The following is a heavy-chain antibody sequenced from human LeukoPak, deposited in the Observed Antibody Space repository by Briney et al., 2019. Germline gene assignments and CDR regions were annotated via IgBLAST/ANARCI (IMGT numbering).Heavy chain of an antibody. CDR2: ISSSSSYI. CDR3: ARDLYYYDSSGYYHYYYYGMDV. D-gene: IGHD3-22*01. CDR1: GFTFSSYS. V-gene: IGHV3-21*01. Sequence: PGGSLRLSCAASGFTFSSYSMNWVRQAPGKGLEWVSSISSSSSYIYYADSVKGRFTISRDNAKNSLYLQMNSLRAEDTAVYYCARDLYYYDSSGYYHYYYYGMDVWGQGTTVTVSS. J-gene: IGHJ6*02.